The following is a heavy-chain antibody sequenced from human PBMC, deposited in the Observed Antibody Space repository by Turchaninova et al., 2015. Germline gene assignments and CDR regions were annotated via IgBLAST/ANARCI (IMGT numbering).Heavy chain of an antibody. D-gene: IGHD6-19*01. Sequence: QVHLVQSGAEVKKPGASVKVSCKASGYSFTTYAIHWVRQAPGQRLEWMGWINDGNGNTKYSQVFQGRVSITRDTSASTVYMEVHSLKSEDTALYFCAKDGSLISVAGNMDYFDHWGQGTLVSVSS. CDR3: AKDGSLISVAGNMDYFDH. V-gene: IGHV1-3*01. CDR1: GYSFTTYA. CDR2: INDGNGNT. J-gene: IGHJ4*02.